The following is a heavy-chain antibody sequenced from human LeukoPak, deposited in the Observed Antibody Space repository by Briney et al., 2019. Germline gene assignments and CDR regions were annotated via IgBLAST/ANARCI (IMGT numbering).Heavy chain of an antibody. CDR3: ARRYRVVVVPAAESYYYYYMDV. CDR2: ISAYNGNT. V-gene: IGHV1-18*01. J-gene: IGHJ6*03. D-gene: IGHD2-2*01. CDR1: GGTFSSYA. Sequence: ASVKVSCKASGGTFSSYAISWVRRAPGQGLEWMGWISAYNGNTNYAQKLQGRVTMTTDTSTSTAYMELRSLRSDDTAVYYCARRYRVVVVPAAESYYYYYMDVWGKGTTVTVSS.